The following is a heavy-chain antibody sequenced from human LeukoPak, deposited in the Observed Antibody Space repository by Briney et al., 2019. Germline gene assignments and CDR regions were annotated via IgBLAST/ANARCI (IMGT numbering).Heavy chain of an antibody. J-gene: IGHJ4*02. V-gene: IGHV3-23*01. CDR1: GFTFSSSA. CDR3: AKGRDGYHSADY. D-gene: IGHD5-24*01. CDR2: ISASGGSR. Sequence: GGSLRLSCAASGFTFSSSAMSWVRQVPGKGLEWVSGISASGGSRYYADSVRGRFTISRDNSKNTLYLQMNSLRVEDTAVYYCAKGRDGYHSADYWGQGTLVTVSS.